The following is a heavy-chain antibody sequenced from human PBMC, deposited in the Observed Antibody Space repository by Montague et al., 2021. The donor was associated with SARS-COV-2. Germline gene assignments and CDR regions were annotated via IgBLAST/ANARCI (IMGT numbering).Heavy chain of an antibody. CDR1: GFTFGDYA. V-gene: IGHV3-49*04. J-gene: IGHJ4*02. D-gene: IGHD3-10*01. Sequence: SQRLSCAGSGFTFGDYAMSWVRQAPGKGLEWVGFIRSKGYGGTKEYAASVKGRFTISRDDSKSIAYLQMNSLKTEDTAVYYCSRVRDYYGSGSYYFDYWGQGTLVTVSS. CDR2: IRSKGYGGTK. CDR3: SRVRDYYGSGSYYFDY.